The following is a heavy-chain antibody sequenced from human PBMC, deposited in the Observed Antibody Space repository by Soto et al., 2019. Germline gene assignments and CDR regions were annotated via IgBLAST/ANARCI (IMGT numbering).Heavy chain of an antibody. Sequence: GGSLRLSCAASGFTFNNYAMNWVRQAPGKGLEWVSVISGNSGTTSYADSVKGRFTISRDSSKNTLYLQMSRLRADDTAVYYCAKSHGDYYYYYGMDVWGQGTTVTVSS. CDR3: AKSHGDYYYYYGMDV. CDR2: ISGNSGTT. J-gene: IGHJ6*02. D-gene: IGHD1-26*01. V-gene: IGHV3-23*01. CDR1: GFTFNNYA.